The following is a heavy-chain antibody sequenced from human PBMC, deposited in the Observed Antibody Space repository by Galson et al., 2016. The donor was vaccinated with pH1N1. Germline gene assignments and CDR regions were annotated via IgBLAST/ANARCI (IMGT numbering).Heavy chain of an antibody. CDR2: INIDGSTT. D-gene: IGHD2-21*02. J-gene: IGHJ5*02. V-gene: IGHV3-74*01. Sequence: SLRLSCAASGFTFSDYWMHWVRQAPGKGLVWVSHINIDGSTTVYADSVKGRFTISRDNARNTLFLQMNSLRAEDTGVYYCARPRATALAYGFDPWGQGILVTVSS. CDR1: GFTFSDYW. CDR3: ARPRATALAYGFDP.